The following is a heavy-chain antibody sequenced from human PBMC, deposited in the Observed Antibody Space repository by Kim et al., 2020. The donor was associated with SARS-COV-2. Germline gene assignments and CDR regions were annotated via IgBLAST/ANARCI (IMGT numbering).Heavy chain of an antibody. CDR1: GGSISSYY. CDR3: ARTYYDFWSGYYYDYYYM. D-gene: IGHD3-3*01. Sequence: SETLSLTCTVSGGSISSYYWSWIRQPPGKGLEWIGSIYYSVSTNYNPSLKSRVTISVDTSKNQFSLKLSSVTAADTAVYYCARTYYDFWSGYYYDYYYM. J-gene: IGHJ6*03. V-gene: IGHV4-59*08. CDR2: IYYSVST.